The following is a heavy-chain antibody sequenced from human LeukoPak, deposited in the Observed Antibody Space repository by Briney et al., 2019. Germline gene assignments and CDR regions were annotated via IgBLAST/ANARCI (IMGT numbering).Heavy chain of an antibody. D-gene: IGHD1-1*01. CDR3: ARNDYTDSSSDYFDH. CDR1: DGSISSYY. Sequence: SETLSLTCTVSDGSISSYYWSWIRQPAGKGLEWIGRIYTSGSTNYNPSLKSRATISVDTSKNQFSLKLTSVTAADTAVYYCARNDYTDSSSDYFDHWGQGALVTVSS. J-gene: IGHJ4*02. V-gene: IGHV4-4*07. CDR2: IYTSGST.